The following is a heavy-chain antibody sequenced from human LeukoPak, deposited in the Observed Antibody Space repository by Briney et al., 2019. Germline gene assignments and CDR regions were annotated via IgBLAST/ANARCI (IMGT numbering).Heavy chain of an antibody. CDR1: CDSISSYY. CDR2: IYNSGST. CDR3: ARGGTSALEWFGP. V-gene: IGHV4-59*01. Sequence: PSETLSLTCTVSCDSISSYYWSWIRQPPAKGLEWIGYIYNSGSTKYNPSLKSRVTISIDTSKNQFSLKVNSVTAADTAVYYCARGGTSALEWFGPWGQGTLVTVSS. J-gene: IGHJ5*02. D-gene: IGHD3-3*01.